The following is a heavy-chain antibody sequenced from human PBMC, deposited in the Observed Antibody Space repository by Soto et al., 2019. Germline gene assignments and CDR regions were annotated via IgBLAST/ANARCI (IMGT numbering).Heavy chain of an antibody. J-gene: IGHJ4*02. CDR2: IDNNGVT. CDR3: GKILVGATGHTDADS. V-gene: IGHV4-39*01. CDR1: GGSVYSNGHY. Sequence: PSETLSLTCIVSGGSVYSNGHYWRWIRQPPGKGLEWIGGIDNNGVTNYNSSLKSRVTISRDTSKNQFSLRLTSVTAADTAVYYCGKILVGATGHTDADSWGPGXLVTVSS. D-gene: IGHD2-15*01.